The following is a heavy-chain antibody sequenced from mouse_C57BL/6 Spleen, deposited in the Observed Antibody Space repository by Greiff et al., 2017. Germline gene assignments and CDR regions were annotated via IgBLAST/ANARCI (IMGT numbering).Heavy chain of an antibody. CDR1: GYTFTSYW. Sequence: VQLQQPGAELVKPGASVKVSCKASGYTFTSYWMHWVKQRPGQGLEWIGRIHPSDSDTNYNPKFKGKATLTVDKSSSTAYMQLSSLTSEDTEVYYSAMYYYGSSFLAYWGKGTLVTVAA. CDR2: IHPSDSDT. CDR3: AMYYYGSSFLAY. D-gene: IGHD1-1*01. J-gene: IGHJ3*01. V-gene: IGHV1-74*01.